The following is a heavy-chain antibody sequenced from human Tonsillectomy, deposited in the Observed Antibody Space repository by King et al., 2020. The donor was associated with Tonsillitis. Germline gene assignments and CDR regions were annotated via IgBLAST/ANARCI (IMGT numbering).Heavy chain of an antibody. Sequence: QLQESGPGLVKPSETLSLTCTVSGGSISSSTYYWGWIRQPPGKGLEWIGSIYYSGTTYYNPSLKSRVTISVDTSKNQFSLKLSSVTAADTALYYCARHWGGRVTTPYYFDYWGQGTLVTVSS. D-gene: IGHD4-17*01. CDR3: ARHWGGRVTTPYYFDY. CDR2: IYYSGTT. CDR1: GGSISSSTYY. V-gene: IGHV4-39*01. J-gene: IGHJ4*02.